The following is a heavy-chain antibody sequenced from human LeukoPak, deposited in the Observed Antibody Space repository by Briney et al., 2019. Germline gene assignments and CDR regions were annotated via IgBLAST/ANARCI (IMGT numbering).Heavy chain of an antibody. V-gene: IGHV3-9*03. CDR3: AKDGGYYYDSSGYYDY. J-gene: IGHJ4*02. CDR2: TCWNSGRI. CDR1: GFTLEDYA. Sequence: GRSLRLSCAASGFTLEDYAMHSVRQAPRKGLEWVSGTCWNSGRIGYADSVKSRFTISRDNAKNSLYLQMNSLRAEDMALYYCAKDGGYYYDSSGYYDYWGQGTLVTVSS. D-gene: IGHD3-22*01.